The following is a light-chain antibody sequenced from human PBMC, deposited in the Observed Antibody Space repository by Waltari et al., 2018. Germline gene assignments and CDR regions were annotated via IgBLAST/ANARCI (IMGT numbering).Light chain of an antibody. Sequence: DIQMTQSPSSLSASVGDRVTITCRTSQSVTTSLNWYQQKPGKAPNLLIYAASSLQSGVPSRFSGGGSGTHFTLTISSLQPEDSATYYCQQSYTTSWTFGQGTKVEIK. CDR3: QQSYTTSWT. CDR2: AAS. V-gene: IGKV1-39*01. CDR1: QSVTTS. J-gene: IGKJ1*01.